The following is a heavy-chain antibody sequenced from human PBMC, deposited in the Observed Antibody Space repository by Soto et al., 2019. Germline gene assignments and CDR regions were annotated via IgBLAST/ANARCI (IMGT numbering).Heavy chain of an antibody. CDR3: ARAPPGYFDWFDP. CDR1: GGSISSSSYY. Sequence: TSETLSLPCTVSGGSISSSSYYWGWIRQPPGKGLEWIGSIYYSGSTYYNPSLKSRVTISVDTSKNQFSLKLSSVTAADTAVYYCARAPPGYFDWFDPWGQGTLVTVSS. CDR2: IYYSGST. D-gene: IGHD3-9*01. J-gene: IGHJ5*02. V-gene: IGHV4-39*01.